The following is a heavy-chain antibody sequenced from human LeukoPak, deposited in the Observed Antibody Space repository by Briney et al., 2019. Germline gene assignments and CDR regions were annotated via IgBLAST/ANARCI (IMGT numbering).Heavy chain of an antibody. V-gene: IGHV4/OR15-8*01. Sequence: SETLSLTCGVSGGSIDSTNWWNWVRQPPGKGLEWIGEIHHDGRINYNPSLKSRVTLSVDKSKNQFSLRLNSVTAADTAMYYCARSHDHLWGNYPDYWGQGTLVTVSS. CDR3: ARSHDHLWGNYPDY. D-gene: IGHD3-16*02. CDR1: GGSIDSTNW. CDR2: IHHDGRI. J-gene: IGHJ4*02.